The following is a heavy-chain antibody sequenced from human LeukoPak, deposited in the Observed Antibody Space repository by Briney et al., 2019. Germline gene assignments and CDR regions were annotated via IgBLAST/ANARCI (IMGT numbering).Heavy chain of an antibody. CDR2: ISYDGSNK. Sequence: GGSLRLSCEASGFTFDDYGMIWVRQAPGKGLEWVAVISYDGSNKYYADSVKGRFTISRDNSKNTLYLQMNSLRAEDTAVYYCARAKEWFGELLYQVEAFDIWGQGTMVTVSS. CDR1: GFTFDDYG. D-gene: IGHD3-10*01. V-gene: IGHV3-30*03. J-gene: IGHJ3*02. CDR3: ARAKEWFGELLYQVEAFDI.